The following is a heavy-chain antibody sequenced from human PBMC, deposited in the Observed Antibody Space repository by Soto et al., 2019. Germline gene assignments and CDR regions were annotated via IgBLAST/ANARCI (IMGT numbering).Heavy chain of an antibody. CDR3: ASSYYDFWSGYLVYFDY. D-gene: IGHD3-3*01. J-gene: IGHJ4*02. Sequence: GSLRLSCAASGFTFSSYWMSWVRQAPGKGLEWVANIKQDGSEKYYVDSVKGRFTISRDNAKNSLYLQMNSLRAEDTAVYYCASSYYDFWSGYLVYFDYWGQGTLVTVSS. CDR1: GFTFSSYW. V-gene: IGHV3-7*01. CDR2: IKQDGSEK.